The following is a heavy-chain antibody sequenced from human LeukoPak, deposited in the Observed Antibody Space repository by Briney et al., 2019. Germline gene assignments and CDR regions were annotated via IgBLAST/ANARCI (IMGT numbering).Heavy chain of an antibody. D-gene: IGHD1-1*01. Sequence: SETLSLTCTVSGGSISSSGYYWGWVRQPPGGGLEWIGSMSYSGTTFDNPSHNRRVPLSADTSKNQFSLRLSSVTAADTAVYYCARDQGYTTGFDRDYWGQGTLVTVSS. V-gene: IGHV4-39*07. CDR3: ARDQGYTTGFDRDY. CDR1: GGSISSSGYY. J-gene: IGHJ4*02. CDR2: MSYSGTT.